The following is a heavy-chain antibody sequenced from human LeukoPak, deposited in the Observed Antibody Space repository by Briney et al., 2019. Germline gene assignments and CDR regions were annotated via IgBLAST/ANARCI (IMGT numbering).Heavy chain of an antibody. CDR3: ARRSTRYCGGDCYFDY. CDR2: ISSSGSTI. D-gene: IGHD2-21*02. Sequence: GSLRLSCAASGFTFSDYYMSWIRQAPGKGLEWISYISSSGSTIYYADSVKGRFTISRDNAKNSLYLQMNSLRAVDTAVYYCARRSTRYCGGDCYFDYWGQGTLVTVSS. J-gene: IGHJ4*02. CDR1: GFTFSDYY. V-gene: IGHV3-11*01.